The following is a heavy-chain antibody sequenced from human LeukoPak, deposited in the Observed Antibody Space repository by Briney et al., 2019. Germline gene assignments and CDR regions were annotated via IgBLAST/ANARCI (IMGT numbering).Heavy chain of an antibody. Sequence: SGPTLVNPTQTLTLTCTFSGFSLSTSGMCVSWIRQPPGKALEWLARIDWDDDKYYSTSLKTRLTISKDTSKNQVVLTMTNIDPVDTATYYCARTYTAMVPYYFDYWGQGTLVTVSS. CDR1: GFSLSTSGMC. CDR2: IDWDDDK. CDR3: ARTYTAMVPYYFDY. V-gene: IGHV2-70*11. J-gene: IGHJ4*02. D-gene: IGHD5-18*01.